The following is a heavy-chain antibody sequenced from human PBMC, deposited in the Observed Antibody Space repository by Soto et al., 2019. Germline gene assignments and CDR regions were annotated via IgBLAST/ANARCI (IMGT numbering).Heavy chain of an antibody. CDR3: ARVYYYCFSTTCYDVARQEAFDI. J-gene: IGHJ3*02. CDR2: ISAYNGNT. CDR1: GYTFTSYG. V-gene: IGHV1-18*01. D-gene: IGHD2-2*01. Sequence: QVQLVQSGAEVKKPGASVKVSCKASGYTFTSYGISWVRQATGQGLEWMGWISAYNGNTNYAQKLQGRVTMTTDTSTSTAYMELGSLRSDDTAVYDCARVYYYCFSTTCYDVARQEAFDIWGQGTMVTVSS.